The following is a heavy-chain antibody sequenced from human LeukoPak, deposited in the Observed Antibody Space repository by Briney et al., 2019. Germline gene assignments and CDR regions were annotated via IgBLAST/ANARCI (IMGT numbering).Heavy chain of an antibody. J-gene: IGHJ4*02. D-gene: IGHD5-12*01. V-gene: IGHV4-59*08. CDR1: GGSISSYY. Sequence: SETLSLTCTVSGGSISSYYWSWIRQPPGKGLEWIGYIYYSGSTNYNPSLKSRVTISVDTSKNQFSLKLSPVTAADTAVYYCARSPRGYSGYDLVPGFDYWGQGTLVTVSS. CDR3: ARSPRGYSGYDLVPGFDY. CDR2: IYYSGST.